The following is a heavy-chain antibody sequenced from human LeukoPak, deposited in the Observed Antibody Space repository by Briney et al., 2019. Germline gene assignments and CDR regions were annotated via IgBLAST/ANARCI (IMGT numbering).Heavy chain of an antibody. D-gene: IGHD6-19*01. CDR2: IYYSGSS. Sequence: PSQTLSLTCTVSGGSINNGGYYWSWIRQHPGKGLEWIGYIYYSGSSYYNPSLRSRVTISVDTSKNHFSLKLSSVTAADTAVYYCARKASSGWHIDYWGQGTLVTVSS. CDR1: GGSINNGGYY. V-gene: IGHV4-31*03. J-gene: IGHJ4*02. CDR3: ARKASSGWHIDY.